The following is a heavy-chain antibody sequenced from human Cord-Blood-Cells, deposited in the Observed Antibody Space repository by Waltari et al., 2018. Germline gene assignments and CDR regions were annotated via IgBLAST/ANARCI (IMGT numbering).Heavy chain of an antibody. CDR3: ARGPKRSYYYYYYMDV. CDR2: INHSGST. J-gene: IGHJ6*03. Sequence: QVQLQQWGAGLLKPSETLSLTCAVYGGSFSGYYWSWIRQPPGKGLEWIGEINHSGSTNYNPSLKSRVTISVGTSKNQFSLKLSSVTAADTAVYYCARGPKRSYYYYYYMDVWGKGTTVTVSS. V-gene: IGHV4-34*01. D-gene: IGHD1-26*01. CDR1: GGSFSGYY.